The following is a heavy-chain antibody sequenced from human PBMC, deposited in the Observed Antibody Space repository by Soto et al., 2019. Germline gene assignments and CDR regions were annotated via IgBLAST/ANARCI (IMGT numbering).Heavy chain of an antibody. J-gene: IGHJ6*03. CDR3: AKGPTDIYYKDV. V-gene: IGHV3-23*01. CDR2: LSESGIRT. CDR1: GFTFNNYA. D-gene: IGHD2-15*01. Sequence: GGSLRLSCVASGFTFNNYAMSWVRQAPGKGLEWVSALSESGIRTYYAASVTGRFTISRDNSRNTLYLQMNSLRAEDTAVYYCAKGPTDIYYKDVWGKGTTVTVSS.